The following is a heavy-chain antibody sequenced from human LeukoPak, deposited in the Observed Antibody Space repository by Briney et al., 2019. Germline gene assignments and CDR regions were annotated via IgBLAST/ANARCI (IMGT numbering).Heavy chain of an antibody. CDR3: ARDSPDTATHFDN. J-gene: IGHJ4*02. V-gene: IGHV4-4*07. CDR2: IYGSGST. Sequence: SETLSLTCAVSGDSISHYYWSWVRQPVGKGLEWIGRIYGSGSTNYNPSLKSRVTMSVDTSKNQFSLKLTSVTAADTAVYYCARDSPDTATHFDNWGQGTLVTVSS. CDR1: GDSISHYY. D-gene: IGHD5-18*01.